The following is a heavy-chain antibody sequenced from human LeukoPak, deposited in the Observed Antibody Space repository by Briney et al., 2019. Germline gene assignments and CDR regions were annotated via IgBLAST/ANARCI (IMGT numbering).Heavy chain of an antibody. CDR2: ISDDGRHK. V-gene: IGHV3-30*18. D-gene: IGHD6-13*01. CDR1: GFTFNNYG. CDR3: AKDRETTASGTFDY. Sequence: GGSLRLSCAASGFTFNNYGIHYVRQAPGKGREGVAVISDDGRHKNYADSVKGRFTISRDNSNNTLYLQMNSLRVEDTGVYYCAKDRETTASGTFDYWGQGTLVTVSS. J-gene: IGHJ4*02.